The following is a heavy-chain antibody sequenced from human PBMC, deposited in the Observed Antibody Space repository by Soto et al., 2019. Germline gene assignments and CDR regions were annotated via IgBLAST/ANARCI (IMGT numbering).Heavy chain of an antibody. J-gene: IGHJ4*02. CDR2: INPAGGST. CDR1: GSTSTTYF. D-gene: IGHD1-1*01. CDR3: AAVRGYNYGRFDY. V-gene: IGHV1-46*01. Sequence: QVHLVQSASEVRKPGASVKVSCKASGSTSTTYFLHWLRQTPGQGFEWMGVINPAGGSTTYAQIFKGRVTMARDTSTSTVYMELTSLRSEDTAMYYCAAVRGYNYGRFDYWGQGTLVTVSS.